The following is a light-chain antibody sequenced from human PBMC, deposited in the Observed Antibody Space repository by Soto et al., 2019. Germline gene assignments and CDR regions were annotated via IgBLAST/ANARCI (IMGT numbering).Light chain of an antibody. CDR1: QSVSSN. CDR3: QQYNNWPFWT. Sequence: EVVMTQSPATLSVSPGERATLSCRASQSVSSNLAWYQQKPGQAPRLLIYGASTRATGIPARFSGSGSGTEFTLTISSLQSEDFAVYYCQQYNNWPFWTFGQGTKVHIK. V-gene: IGKV3-15*01. J-gene: IGKJ1*01. CDR2: GAS.